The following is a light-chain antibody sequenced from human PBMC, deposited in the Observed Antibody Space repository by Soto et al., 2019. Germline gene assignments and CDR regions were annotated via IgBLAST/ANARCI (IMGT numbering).Light chain of an antibody. CDR1: QSISSSY. Sequence: EIVLTQSPGTLSLSPGERATLSCRASQSISSSYLAWYQQKPGQAPRLLIYAASSRATGIPDRFSGSGSGTDFTLTISRLEPEDFAVYYCQQYGSSSYTFGQGTQLXIK. CDR2: AAS. V-gene: IGKV3-20*01. J-gene: IGKJ2*01. CDR3: QQYGSSSYT.